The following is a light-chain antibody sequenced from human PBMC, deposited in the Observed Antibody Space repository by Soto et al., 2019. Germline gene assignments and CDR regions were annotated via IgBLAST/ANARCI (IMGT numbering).Light chain of an antibody. CDR2: AAK. Sequence: DIQMTQSPSSLSASIGDTVTITCRASQRINFYLNWYQQQPGKAPSLLIYAAKNLESGVPSRFSGGGSGSEFTLTVSSLRPEDFATYYCQQSYSIPHTFGRGTKVAIK. J-gene: IGKJ4*02. V-gene: IGKV1-39*01. CDR3: QQSYSIPHT. CDR1: QRINFY.